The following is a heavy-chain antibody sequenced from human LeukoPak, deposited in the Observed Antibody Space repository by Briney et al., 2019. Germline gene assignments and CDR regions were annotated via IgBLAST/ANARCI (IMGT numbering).Heavy chain of an antibody. CDR2: IYDSGST. CDR3: AAQVIAAAAPSNY. Sequence: PSETLSLTCTVAGGSISSYYWSWIRQPPGEGREWIGYIYDSGSTNYNPSLKSRVTISVDTSKNQFSLKLSSVTAADTAVYFCAAQVIAAAAPSNYRGQGALVTVSS. J-gene: IGHJ4*02. V-gene: IGHV4-59*08. D-gene: IGHD6-13*01. CDR1: GGSISSYY.